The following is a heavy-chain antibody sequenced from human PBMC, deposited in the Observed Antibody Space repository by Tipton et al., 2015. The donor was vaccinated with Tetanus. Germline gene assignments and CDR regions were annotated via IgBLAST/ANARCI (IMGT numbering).Heavy chain of an antibody. CDR1: GGSISSYY. CDR3: ARYNWNYAYYYYYGMDV. CDR2: IYYSGST. Sequence: TLSLTCTVSGGSISSYYWSWTRQPPGKGLEWIGYIYYSGSTNYNPSLKSRVTISVDTSKNQFSLKLSSVTAADTAVYYCARYNWNYAYYYYYGMDVWGQGTTVTVSS. J-gene: IGHJ6*02. V-gene: IGHV4-59*08. D-gene: IGHD1-7*01.